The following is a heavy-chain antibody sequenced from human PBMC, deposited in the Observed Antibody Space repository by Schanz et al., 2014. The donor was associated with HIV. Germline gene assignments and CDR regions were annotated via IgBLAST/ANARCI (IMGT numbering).Heavy chain of an antibody. CDR3: AKDRGVVSGMVTNYYYGMDV. Sequence: EEKKEEAGGGLVQPGRSLSLSFSSSFFSVESSSMHWVRQAPGKGLEWVSGISWNSGSIGYADSVKGRFTISRDNAKNSLYLQMNSLRAEDTALYYCAKDRGVVSGMVTNYYYGMDVWGQGTTVTVSS. D-gene: IGHD5-18*01. CDR1: FFSVESSS. V-gene: IGHV3-9*01. CDR2: ISWNSGSI. J-gene: IGHJ6*02.